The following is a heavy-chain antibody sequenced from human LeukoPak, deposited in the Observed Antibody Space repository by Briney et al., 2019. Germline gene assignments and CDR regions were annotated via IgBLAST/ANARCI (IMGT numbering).Heavy chain of an antibody. CDR2: INSDGSST. D-gene: IGHD5-12*01. Sequence: PGGSLRLSCEASGFTFSSYWMHWVRQDPGRGLVWVSRINSDGSSTSYADAVKGRFTISRDNAKNTLYLQMNGLRGEDTAVYYCARDFKSSGYELDNWGQGTLVTVSS. V-gene: IGHV3-74*01. CDR1: GFTFSSYW. CDR3: ARDFKSSGYELDN. J-gene: IGHJ4*02.